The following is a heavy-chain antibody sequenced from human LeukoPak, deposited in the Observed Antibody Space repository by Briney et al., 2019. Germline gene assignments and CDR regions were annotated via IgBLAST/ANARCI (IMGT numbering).Heavy chain of an antibody. V-gene: IGHV1-2*02. Sequence: ASVKVSCKASGYTFTGYYMHWVRQAPGQGLEWMGWINPNSGGTNYVQKFQGRVTMTRDTSISTAYMELSRLRSDDTAVYYCARDPVSSSGRWEFDYWGQGTLVTVSS. CDR3: ARDPVSSSGRWEFDY. CDR2: INPNSGGT. CDR1: GYTFTGYY. J-gene: IGHJ4*02. D-gene: IGHD6-19*01.